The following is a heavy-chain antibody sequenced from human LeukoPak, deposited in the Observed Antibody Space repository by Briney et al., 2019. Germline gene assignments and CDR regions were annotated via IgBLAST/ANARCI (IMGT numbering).Heavy chain of an antibody. CDR1: GFTFSSYA. CDR2: ISGTGGST. J-gene: IGHJ4*02. Sequence: PGGSLRLSCAASGFTFSSYAMSWVRQAPGKGLEWVSAISGTGGSTYYADSVKGRFTISRDNSKNTLSLQMNSLRAEDTAVYYCAKGTNYYDTSGGGFDYWGQGTLVTVSS. CDR3: AKGTNYYDTSGGGFDY. V-gene: IGHV3-23*01. D-gene: IGHD3-22*01.